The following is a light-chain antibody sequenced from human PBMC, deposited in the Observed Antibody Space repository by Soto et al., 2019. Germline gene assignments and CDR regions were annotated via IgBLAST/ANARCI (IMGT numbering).Light chain of an antibody. V-gene: IGLV2-14*03. CDR1: SSDVGGYKY. CDR2: DVS. CDR3: SSYTSSSTLV. Sequence: QSALTQPASVSGSPGQSITISCTGTSSDVGGYKYVSWYQQHPGKAPQLMVYDVSHRPSGVSNRFSGSKSGNTASLTISGLQAEDEADYYCSSYTSSSTLVFGGGTQLTVL. J-gene: IGLJ2*01.